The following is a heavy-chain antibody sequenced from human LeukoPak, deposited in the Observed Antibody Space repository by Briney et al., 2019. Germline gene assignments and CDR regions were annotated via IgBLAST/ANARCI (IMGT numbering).Heavy chain of an antibody. V-gene: IGHV3-21*01. CDR1: EFTFSSYS. D-gene: IGHD3-10*01. J-gene: IGHJ4*02. Sequence: GGSLRLSCAASEFTFSSYSMNWVRQAPGKGLEWVSSISSSSSYIYYADSVKGRFTISRDNAKNSLYLQMNSLRAEDTAVYYCAISRMVRGVIDYWGQGTLVTVSS. CDR3: AISRMVRGVIDY. CDR2: ISSSSSYI.